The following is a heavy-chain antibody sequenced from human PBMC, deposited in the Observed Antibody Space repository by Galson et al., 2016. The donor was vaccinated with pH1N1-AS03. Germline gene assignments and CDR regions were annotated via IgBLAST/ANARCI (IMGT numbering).Heavy chain of an antibody. CDR3: ARDFHSSNV. CDR1: GYTFSDYY. D-gene: IGHD2-15*01. J-gene: IGHJ4*01. CDR2: INPSSGGT. Sequence: VSCKASGYTFSDYYMHWVRQAPGQGLGWMGWINPSSGGTKSGQKFQGRVTVTTDTSISTAYMEVTGLRGDDTAVYYCARDFHSSNVWGQGTLVTVSS. V-gene: IGHV1-2*02.